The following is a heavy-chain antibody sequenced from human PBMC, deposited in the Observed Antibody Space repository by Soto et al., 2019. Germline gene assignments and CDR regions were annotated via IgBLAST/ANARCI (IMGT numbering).Heavy chain of an antibody. CDR2: VHGGGST. Sequence: VQLVESGGGLIQPGGSLRLSCAASGFTVSNNHMTWVRQAAGKGLELVSFVHGGGSTAYADSVKGRFTISRDNSKNTLYLQMDRLRDEVKSIYYCAGRLTTAASLDYWGRGTLVTVSS. V-gene: IGHV3-53*01. CDR1: GFTVSNNH. D-gene: IGHD3-16*01. CDR3: AGRLTTAASLDY. J-gene: IGHJ4*02.